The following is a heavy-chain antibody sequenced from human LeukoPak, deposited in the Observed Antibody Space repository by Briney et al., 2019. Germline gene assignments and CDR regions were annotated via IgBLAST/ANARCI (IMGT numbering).Heavy chain of an antibody. Sequence: GSLRLSCVASGFIFSNYWMSWVRQVPGKGLEWVANMKQDGREKYLVDSVKGRFTISRDNSKNTLSLQMNSLRAEDTSVYYCARGQRRHIDMAPSFDYWGQGTLVTVSS. CDR3: ARGQRRHIDMAPSFDY. CDR2: MKQDGREK. CDR1: GFIFSNYW. V-gene: IGHV3-7*01. D-gene: IGHD5-24*01. J-gene: IGHJ4*02.